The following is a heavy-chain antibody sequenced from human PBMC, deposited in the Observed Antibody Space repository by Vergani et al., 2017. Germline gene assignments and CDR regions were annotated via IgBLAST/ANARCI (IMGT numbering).Heavy chain of an antibody. CDR3: ARDIASGAFDI. Sequence: QVQLVQSGAEVKKPGSSVKVFCKASVGTFSSYTLSGVRQAPGQGLEWMGRIIPILGIANYAQKFQGRVTITADKSTSTAYMELSSLRSEDTAVYYCARDIASGAFDIWGQGTMVTVSS. D-gene: IGHD3-16*02. J-gene: IGHJ3*02. CDR2: IIPILGIA. V-gene: IGHV1-69*08. CDR1: VGTFSSYT.